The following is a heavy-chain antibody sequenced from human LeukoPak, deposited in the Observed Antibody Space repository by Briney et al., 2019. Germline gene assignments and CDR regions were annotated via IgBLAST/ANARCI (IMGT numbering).Heavy chain of an antibody. CDR3: ARDLGDGYNY. D-gene: IGHD5-24*01. CDR2: IYYSGTT. CDR1: VGSISSSSYH. V-gene: IGHV4-39*07. J-gene: IGHJ4*02. Sequence: PSETLSLTCTVSVGSISSSSYHWGWIRQPPGKGLEWIASIYYSGTTYYNPSLKSRVTISVDTSKNQFSLKLSSVTAADTAVYYCARDLGDGYNYWGQGTLVTVSS.